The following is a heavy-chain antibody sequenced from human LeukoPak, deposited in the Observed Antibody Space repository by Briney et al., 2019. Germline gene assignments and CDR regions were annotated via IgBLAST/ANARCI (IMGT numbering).Heavy chain of an antibody. CDR3: ARDREQLAAFDY. D-gene: IGHD6-6*01. Sequence: PGGSLRLSCAASGFTFSSYAMSWVRQAPGKGLEWVSAISGSGGSTYYADSVKGRFTISRDNSKNTLYLQMSSLRAEDTAVYYCARDREQLAAFDYWGQGTLVTVSS. CDR2: ISGSGGST. CDR1: GFTFSSYA. J-gene: IGHJ4*02. V-gene: IGHV3-23*01.